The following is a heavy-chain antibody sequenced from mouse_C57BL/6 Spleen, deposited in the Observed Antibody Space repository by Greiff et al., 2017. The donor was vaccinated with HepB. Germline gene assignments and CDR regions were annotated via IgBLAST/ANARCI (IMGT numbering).Heavy chain of an antibody. V-gene: IGHV1-69*01. D-gene: IGHD2-5*01. Sequence: QVQLQQPGAELVMPGASVKLSCKASGYTFTSYWMHWVKQRPGQGLEWIGEIDPSDSYTNYNQKFKGKSTLTVDKSSSTAYMQLSSLTSEDSAVYYCARTPYYRNYVGNWYFDVWGTGTTVTVSS. CDR3: ARTPYYRNYVGNWYFDV. CDR2: IDPSDSYT. J-gene: IGHJ1*03. CDR1: GYTFTSYW.